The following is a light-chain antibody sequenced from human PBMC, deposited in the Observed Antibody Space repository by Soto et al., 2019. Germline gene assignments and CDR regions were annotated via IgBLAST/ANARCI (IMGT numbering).Light chain of an antibody. CDR3: QQRTNWPRSFT. Sequence: EIVLTQSPATLSLSPGERATLSCRASQSVSSYLAWYQQKPGQAPRLLIYDTSKRATGIPARFSGSGSGTAFPLTISSLEPEEFAVYYCQQRTNWPRSFTFGPGTKVDIK. V-gene: IGKV3-11*01. CDR1: QSVSSY. CDR2: DTS. J-gene: IGKJ3*01.